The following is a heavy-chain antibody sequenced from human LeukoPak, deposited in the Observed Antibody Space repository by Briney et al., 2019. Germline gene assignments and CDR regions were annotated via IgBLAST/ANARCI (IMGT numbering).Heavy chain of an antibody. CDR1: GGSISSSSYY. CDR3: ARDRGLGNWFDP. V-gene: IGHV4-39*07. CDR2: IYYSGST. D-gene: IGHD3-16*01. Sequence: SETLSLTCTVSGGSISSSSYYWGWIRQPPGKGLEWIGSIYYSGSTYYNPSLKSRVTISVDTSKNQFSLKLSSVTAADTAVYYCARDRGLGNWFDPWGQGTLVTVSS. J-gene: IGHJ5*02.